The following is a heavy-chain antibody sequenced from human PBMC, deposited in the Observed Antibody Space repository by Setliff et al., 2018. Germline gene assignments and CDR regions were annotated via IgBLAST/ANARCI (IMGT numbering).Heavy chain of an antibody. CDR2: IRFDGSNK. V-gene: IGHV3-30*02. CDR1: RFTFSNYG. Sequence: PGGSLRLSCAASRFTFSNYGMHWVRQAPGKGLEWVAFIRFDGSNKYYADSVKGRFTISRDNSKNTLYLQMNSLRAEDTAVYYCAKDRTPCRSGGSCYSSPFDYWGQGTLVTVSS. CDR3: AKDRTPCRSGGSCYSSPFDY. J-gene: IGHJ4*02. D-gene: IGHD2-15*01.